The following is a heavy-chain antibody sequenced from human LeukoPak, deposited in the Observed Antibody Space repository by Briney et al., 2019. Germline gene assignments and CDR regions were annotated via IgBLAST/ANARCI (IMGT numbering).Heavy chain of an antibody. CDR1: GYTFTTYG. Sequence: GAAVKVSCKASGYTFTTYGVTWVRQAPGQGLEWMGWISPYNGDTNYAQNLQGRVTSTTDTSTSTAYMELRSLRSDDTAVYYCARDGAVAAVFDYGGQGTLVTVSS. J-gene: IGHJ4*02. D-gene: IGHD6-19*01. CDR2: ISPYNGDT. CDR3: ARDGAVAAVFDY. V-gene: IGHV1-18*01.